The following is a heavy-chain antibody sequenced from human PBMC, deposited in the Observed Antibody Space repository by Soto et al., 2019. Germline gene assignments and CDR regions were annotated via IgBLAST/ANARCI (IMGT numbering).Heavy chain of an antibody. V-gene: IGHV3-48*03. D-gene: IGHD2-21*01. J-gene: IGHJ6*02. Sequence: EVQLVESGGGLVQPGGSLRLSCAASGFTFSSYEMNWVRQAPGKGLEWVSYISHSGSTTSYADSVMGRFTTSRDDAKNALYLQMQSLRAEHTAIYFCARALFCSHYYYYHLDVWCQWTTLTVSS. CDR3: ARALFCSHYYYYHLDV. CDR1: GFTFSSYE. CDR2: ISHSGSTT.